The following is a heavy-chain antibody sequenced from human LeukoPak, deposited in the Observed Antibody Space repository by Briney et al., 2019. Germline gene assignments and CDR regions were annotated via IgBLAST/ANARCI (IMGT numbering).Heavy chain of an antibody. CDR1: GGSISSSSYY. D-gene: IGHD6-13*01. CDR3: ARRVAAGKDY. V-gene: IGHV4-39*01. CDR2: IYYSGST. J-gene: IGHJ4*02. Sequence: PSGTLSLTCTVSGGSISSSSYYWGWIRQPPGKGLEWIGSIYYSGSTYYNPSLKSRVTISVDTSKNQFSLKLSSVTAADTAVYYCARRVAAGKDYWGQGTLVTVSS.